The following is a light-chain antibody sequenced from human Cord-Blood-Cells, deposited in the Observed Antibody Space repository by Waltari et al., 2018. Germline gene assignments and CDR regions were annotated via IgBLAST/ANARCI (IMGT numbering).Light chain of an antibody. CDR3: QQYYSTPPT. J-gene: IGKJ2*01. V-gene: IGKV4-1*01. Sequence: DIVMTQSPDSLAVSLGARATINCKSSQSVLYSSNNKNYLACYQQKPGQPPKLLIYWASTLESGVPDRFSGSGSGTHFTLTISSLQAEDVAVYYCQQYYSTPPTFCQGTKLEIK. CDR2: WAS. CDR1: QSVLYSSNNKNY.